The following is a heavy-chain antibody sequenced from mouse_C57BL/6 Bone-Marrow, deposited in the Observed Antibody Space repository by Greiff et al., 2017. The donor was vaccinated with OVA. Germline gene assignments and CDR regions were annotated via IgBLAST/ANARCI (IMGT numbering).Heavy chain of an antibody. CDR2: INPSSGYT. CDR1: GYTFTSYW. Sequence: QVQLQQSGAELAKPGASVKLSCKASGYTFTSYWMHWVKQRPGQGLEWIGYINPSSGYTKYKQKFKDKATVTADKSSSTAYMQLSSLTYEDSAVYYGARLPMDYWGQGTSVTVSS. J-gene: IGHJ4*01. V-gene: IGHV1-7*01. CDR3: ARLPMDY.